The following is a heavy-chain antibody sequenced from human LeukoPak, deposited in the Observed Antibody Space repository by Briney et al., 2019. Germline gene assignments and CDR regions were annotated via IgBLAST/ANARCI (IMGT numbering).Heavy chain of an antibody. D-gene: IGHD6-25*01. V-gene: IGHV3-48*03. J-gene: IGHJ4*02. Sequence: GXSLRLSCAASGFTFSSYEMNWVRQAPGKGLEWVSYIYSSGSTRYYADSVKGRFTISRDNAKNSLYLQMNSLRGEDTAVYYCAAGSPTLGFEYWGQGTLVTVSS. CDR1: GFTFSSYE. CDR2: IYSSGSTR. CDR3: AAGSPTLGFEY.